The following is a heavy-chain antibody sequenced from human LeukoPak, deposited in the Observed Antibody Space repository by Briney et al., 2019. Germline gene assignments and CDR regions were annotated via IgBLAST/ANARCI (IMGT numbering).Heavy chain of an antibody. CDR2: ISGTGGST. CDR1: GFTFSSYA. CDR3: AKVVAGNIDYYFDY. J-gene: IGHJ4*02. Sequence: GGSLRLSCAASGFTFSSYAMHWVRQAPGKGLEWVAGISGTGGSTHYADSVKGRFTISRDNSKNTVYPLMRNLRVEHTAVYYCAKVVAGNIDYYFDYWGQGILVAVSS. D-gene: IGHD2/OR15-2a*01. V-gene: IGHV3-23*01.